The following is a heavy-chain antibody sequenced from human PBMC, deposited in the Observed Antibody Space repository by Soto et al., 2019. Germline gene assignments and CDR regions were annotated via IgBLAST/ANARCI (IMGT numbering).Heavy chain of an antibody. D-gene: IGHD6-13*01. CDR1: GGSISSSSYH. CDR2: ISYSGST. Sequence: QLKLQESGPGLVKPSETLSLTCIVSGGSISSSSYHWGWVRQPPVEGLEWIGTISYSGSTFYNPSLKSRVSITADTSKNRFSLKLSSVTAADTAVYYCSWDSSTWVWGDFWGQGILVTVS. V-gene: IGHV4-39*01. CDR3: SWDSSTWVWGDF. J-gene: IGHJ4*02.